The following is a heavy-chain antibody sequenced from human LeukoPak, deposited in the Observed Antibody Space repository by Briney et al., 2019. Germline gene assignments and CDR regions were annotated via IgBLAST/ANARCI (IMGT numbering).Heavy chain of an antibody. CDR1: GFTFSSYT. CDR3: ARTGSLTMNWFDP. D-gene: IGHD1-14*01. V-gene: IGHV3-30*04. J-gene: IGHJ5*02. CDR2: ISYDGNNK. Sequence: GGSLRFSCAASGFTFSSYTMHWVRQAPGKGLEWVTAISYDGNNKYHTDSVKGRLTISRDTSKNTLYLQMNSLRPDDTAVYYCARTGSLTMNWFDPWGQGTLVTVSS.